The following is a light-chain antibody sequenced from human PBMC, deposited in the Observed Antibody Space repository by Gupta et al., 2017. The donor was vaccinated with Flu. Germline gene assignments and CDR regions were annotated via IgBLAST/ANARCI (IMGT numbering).Light chain of an antibody. CDR2: AAS. J-gene: IGKJ1*01. CDR1: QGISNY. V-gene: IGKV1-27*01. CDR3: QKYNSAPRT. Sequence: GDRVTITCRASQGISNYLAWYQQKPGKVPKLLIYAASTLQSGVPSRFSGSGSGTDLTLTISSLQPEDVATYYCQKYNSAPRTFGQGTKVEIK.